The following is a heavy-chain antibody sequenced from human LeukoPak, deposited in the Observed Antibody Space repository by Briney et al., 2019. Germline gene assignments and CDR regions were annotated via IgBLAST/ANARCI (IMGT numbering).Heavy chain of an antibody. J-gene: IGHJ4*02. D-gene: IGHD6-6*01. Sequence: SETLSLTCTVSGDSISSCYWSWTRQPAEKGLEWIGRICTSGTINYNPSLKNRVTMSVDTSKNQFSLKLTSVTAADTAVYYCARDRDYSNSLDYWGQGTLVTVSS. CDR3: ARDRDYSNSLDY. CDR2: ICTSGTI. CDR1: GDSISSCY. V-gene: IGHV4-4*07.